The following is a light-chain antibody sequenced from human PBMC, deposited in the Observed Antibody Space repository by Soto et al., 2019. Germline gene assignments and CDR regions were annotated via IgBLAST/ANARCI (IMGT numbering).Light chain of an antibody. V-gene: IGLV2-14*01. CDR2: EVS. Sequence: QSVLTQPASVSGSPGQSITISCSGTSRDVGGYNYVSWYQQYPGKAPKLMIYEVSNRPSGVSNRFSGSKSGNTASLTISGLQAEDEADYYCSSYTTSSTRVFGPGTKVTVL. CDR3: SSYTTSSTRV. J-gene: IGLJ1*01. CDR1: SRDVGGYNY.